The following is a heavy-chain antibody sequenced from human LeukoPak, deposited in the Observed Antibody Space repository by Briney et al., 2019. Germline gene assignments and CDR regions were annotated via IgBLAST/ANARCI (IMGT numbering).Heavy chain of an antibody. CDR1: GFTFSSYS. CDR3: ARVRANWHEDY. CDR2: ITTTFYT. D-gene: IGHD5-24*01. V-gene: IGHV3-21*01. J-gene: IGHJ4*02. Sequence: GGSLRLSCAASGFTFSSYSFNWVRQVPGKGLEWVSSITTTFYTYYTDSVKGRFTISRDNAKNSLYLQMISLRAEDTAVYYCARVRANWHEDYWGQGTLVTVSS.